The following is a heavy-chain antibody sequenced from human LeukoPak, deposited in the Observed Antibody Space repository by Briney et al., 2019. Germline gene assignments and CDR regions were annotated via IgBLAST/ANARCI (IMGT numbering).Heavy chain of an antibody. D-gene: IGHD3-16*02. CDR3: ARHGGVVTFGGVIVLYYFDY. CDR2: IYYSGST. CDR1: GGSISSYY. Sequence: SETLSLTCTVSGGSISSYYWSWIRQPPGKGLEWIGYIYYSGSTNYNPSLKSRVTISVDTSKNQFSLKLSSVTAADTAVYYCARHGGVVTFGGVIVLYYFDYWGQGTLVTVSS. J-gene: IGHJ4*02. V-gene: IGHV4-59*01.